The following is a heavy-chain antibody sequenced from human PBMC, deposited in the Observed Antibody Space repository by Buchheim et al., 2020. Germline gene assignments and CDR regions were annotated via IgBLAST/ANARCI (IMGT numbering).Heavy chain of an antibody. CDR1: GGSLSGYY. J-gene: IGHJ3*02. V-gene: IGHV4-34*01. D-gene: IGHD2-15*01. CDR3: ARGRLGYCSGGSCYSYVFDI. Sequence: QVHLQQWGAGLLKPSETLSLTCAVYGGSLSGYYWSWIRQPPGKGLEWIGDINHRGNTNDNPSLKSRVTISIDTSKNQFSLKLCSVTAADTAVYYCARGRLGYCSGGSCYSYVFDIWGQGT. CDR2: INHRGNT.